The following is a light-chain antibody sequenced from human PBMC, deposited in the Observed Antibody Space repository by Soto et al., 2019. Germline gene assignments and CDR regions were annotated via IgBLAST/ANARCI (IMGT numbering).Light chain of an antibody. J-gene: IGKJ1*01. V-gene: IGKV3-20*01. CDR2: STS. CDR3: QQYGSSPTWT. Sequence: EIVLTQSPGTLSLSPGERGTLSCRASQRFGSSNLAWYQQKPGQAPRLLIYSTSSRATGIPDRFSGSGSGTDFTLTISRLEPEDSAVYYCQQYGSSPTWTFGQGTKVDIK. CDR1: QRFGSSN.